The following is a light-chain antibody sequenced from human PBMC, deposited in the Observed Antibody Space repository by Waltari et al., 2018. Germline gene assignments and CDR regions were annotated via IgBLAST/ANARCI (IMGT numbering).Light chain of an antibody. CDR3: GSFAGSINWV. CDR1: SSYVGDYDY. V-gene: IGLV2-8*01. J-gene: IGLJ3*02. Sequence: QSALTQPPSASGSPGQSVTISCTGTSSYVGDYDYVSWYQQPPGKAPKLIIYEVSKRPSGVPVRFSGSKSGNTASLTVSGLQAGDGADYYCGSFAGSINWVFGGGTKLTVL. CDR2: EVS.